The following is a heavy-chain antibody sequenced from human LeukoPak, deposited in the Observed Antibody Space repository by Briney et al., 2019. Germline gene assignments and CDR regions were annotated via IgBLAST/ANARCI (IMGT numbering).Heavy chain of an antibody. D-gene: IGHD4-17*01. V-gene: IGHV4-4*07. CDR1: GDSISDYY. CDR2: IYRTGTT. CDR3: AMSAKGHGDYVWPQIDY. Sequence: PSETLSLTCTVSGDSISDYYWTWIRQSAGKGLEWIGRIYRTGTTNYNPSLKSRLTMSIDTSKNQFSLKLSSVTAADTAVYYCAMSAKGHGDYVWPQIDYWGQGTLVTVSS. J-gene: IGHJ4*02.